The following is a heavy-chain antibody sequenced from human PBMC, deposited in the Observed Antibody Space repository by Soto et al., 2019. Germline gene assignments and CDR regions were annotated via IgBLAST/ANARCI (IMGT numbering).Heavy chain of an antibody. J-gene: IGHJ3*02. Sequence: GGSLRLSCAASGFTFSSYDMHWVRQATGKGLEWVSAIGTAGDTYYPGSVKGRFTISRGNAKNSLYLQMNSLRAGDTAVYYCARDGLRGDAFDIWGQGTMVTVSS. V-gene: IGHV3-13*01. CDR1: GFTFSSYD. CDR3: ARDGLRGDAFDI. CDR2: IGTAGDT. D-gene: IGHD4-17*01.